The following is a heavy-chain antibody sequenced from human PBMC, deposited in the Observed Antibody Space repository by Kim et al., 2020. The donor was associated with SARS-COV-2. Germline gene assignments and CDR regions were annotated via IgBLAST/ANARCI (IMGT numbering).Heavy chain of an antibody. Sequence: DSVKGRFTISRDNAKNSLYLQMNSLRAEDTALYYCAKDVHDFWYTSYMDVWGKGTTVTVSS. CDR3: AKDVHDFWYTSYMDV. D-gene: IGHD3-3*01. J-gene: IGHJ6*03. V-gene: IGHV3-9*01.